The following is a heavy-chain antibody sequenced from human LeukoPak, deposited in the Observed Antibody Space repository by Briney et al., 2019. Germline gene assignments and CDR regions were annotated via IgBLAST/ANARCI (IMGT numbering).Heavy chain of an antibody. CDR2: IIPILGIA. CDR3: ARDIPLDYGDYPRQGAFDI. CDR1: GGTFSSYA. D-gene: IGHD4-17*01. V-gene: IGHV1-69*04. J-gene: IGHJ3*02. Sequence: GASVKVSCKASGGTFSSYAISWVRQAPGQGLEWMGRIIPILGIANYAQKFQGRVTITADKSTSTAYMELSSLRSEDTAVYYCARDIPLDYGDYPRQGAFDIWGQGTMVTVSS.